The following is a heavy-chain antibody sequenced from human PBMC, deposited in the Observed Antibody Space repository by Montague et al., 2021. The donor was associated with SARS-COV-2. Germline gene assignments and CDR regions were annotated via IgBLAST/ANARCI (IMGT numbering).Heavy chain of an antibody. V-gene: IGHV4-39*01. Sequence: SETLSLTCTVSGDPISTSSYYWGWIRQSPGRGLEWIGSINYNGRTYYNPSLKSRVTISVDAPKDQFSLQLTSMTAADTAVYYCARQLRRGMLVGGYGAGLDDWGQGTTVTVSS. CDR1: GDPISTSSYY. D-gene: IGHD1-26*01. CDR3: ARQLRRGMLVGGYGAGLDD. J-gene: IGHJ6*02. CDR2: INYNGRT.